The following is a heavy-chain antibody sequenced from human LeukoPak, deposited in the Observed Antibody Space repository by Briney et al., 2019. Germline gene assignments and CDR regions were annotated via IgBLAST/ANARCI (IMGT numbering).Heavy chain of an antibody. CDR3: ARGSTYYYGSGSYGNWFDP. V-gene: IGHV4-30-2*01. CDR1: GGSISSGGYS. CDR2: IYHSGST. Sequence: PSETLSLTCAVSGGSISSGGYSWSWIRQPPGKGLEWIGYIYHSGSTYYNPSLKSRVTISVDRSKNQFSLKLSSVTAADTAVYYCARGSTYYYGSGSYGNWFDPWGQGTLVTASS. D-gene: IGHD3-10*01. J-gene: IGHJ5*02.